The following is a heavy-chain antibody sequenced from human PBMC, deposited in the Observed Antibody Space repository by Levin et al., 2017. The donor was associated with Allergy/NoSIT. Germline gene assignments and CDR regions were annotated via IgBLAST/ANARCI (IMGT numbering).Heavy chain of an antibody. CDR2: IKSKTDGGTT. D-gene: IGHD3-10*01. CDR1: GFTFSNAW. V-gene: IGHV3-15*01. CDR3: TTDPYYGFSFC. Sequence: TGGSLRLSCAASGFTFSNAWMSWVRQAPGKGLEWVGRIKSKTDGGTTDYAAPVKGRFTISRDDSKNTLYLQMNSLKTEDTAVYYCTTDPYYGFSFCWGQGTLVTVSS. J-gene: IGHJ4*02.